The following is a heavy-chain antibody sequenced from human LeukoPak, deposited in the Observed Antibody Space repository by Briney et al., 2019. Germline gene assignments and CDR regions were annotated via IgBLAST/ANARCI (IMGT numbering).Heavy chain of an antibody. CDR3: ARDDRVPAAINYYYYGMDV. J-gene: IGHJ6*02. CDR2: ISAHNGNT. CDR1: GYTFTSYG. D-gene: IGHD2-2*02. Sequence: ASVKVSCKASGYTFTSYGISWVRQAPGQGLEWMGWISAHNGNTNYAQKLQGRVTMTTDTSTSTAYMELRSLRSDDTAVYYCARDDRVPAAINYYYYGMDVWGQGTTVTVSS. V-gene: IGHV1-18*01.